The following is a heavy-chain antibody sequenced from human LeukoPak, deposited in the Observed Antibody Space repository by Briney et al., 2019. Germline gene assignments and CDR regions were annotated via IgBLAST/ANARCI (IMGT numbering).Heavy chain of an antibody. Sequence: SVKVSCKASGGTFSSYAISWVRQAPGQGLEWMGGIIPIFGTANYAQKFQGRVTITTDESTSTAYMELSSLRSEDTAVYYCARDSCSGGSCYYDFDYWGQGTLVAVSS. J-gene: IGHJ4*02. D-gene: IGHD2-15*01. V-gene: IGHV1-69*05. CDR3: ARDSCSGGSCYYDFDY. CDR1: GGTFSSYA. CDR2: IIPIFGTA.